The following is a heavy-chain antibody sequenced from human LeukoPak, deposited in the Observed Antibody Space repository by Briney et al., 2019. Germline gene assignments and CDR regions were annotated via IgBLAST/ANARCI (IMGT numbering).Heavy chain of an antibody. CDR2: IYYSGST. D-gene: IGHD3-10*01. V-gene: IGHV4-59*02. CDR1: GFSVSSNY. Sequence: AGGSLRLSCAASGFSVSSNYMTWVRQAPGKGLEWIGYIYYSGSTNYNPSLKSRVTISVDTSKNQFSLKLSSVTAADTAVYYCARLTSYDYDSGVRDYWGQGTLVTVSS. CDR3: ARLTSYDYDSGVRDY. J-gene: IGHJ4*02.